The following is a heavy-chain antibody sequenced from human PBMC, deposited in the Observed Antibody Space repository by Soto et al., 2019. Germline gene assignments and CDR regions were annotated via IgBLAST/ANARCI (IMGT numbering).Heavy chain of an antibody. CDR2: INPILSMS. Sequence: QVQLVQSGAEVKKPGSSVRVSCKASGDTFTFYSINWVRQAPGLGLEWMGRINPILSMSNYAQRFQGRVTMTADKTTSTADMELSSLRSEETAMYYCASSYGSGYRAFDYWGQGALVTVSS. V-gene: IGHV1-69*02. CDR1: GDTFTFYS. D-gene: IGHD3-10*01. CDR3: ASSYGSGYRAFDY. J-gene: IGHJ4*02.